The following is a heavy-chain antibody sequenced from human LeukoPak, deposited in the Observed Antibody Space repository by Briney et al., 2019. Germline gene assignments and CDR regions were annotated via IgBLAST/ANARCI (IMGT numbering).Heavy chain of an antibody. J-gene: IGHJ4*02. CDR1: GFTVSSNY. D-gene: IGHD3/OR15-3a*01. CDR3: ARERDYYFDY. CDR2: IYSGGST. V-gene: IGHV3-66*01. Sequence: PGGSLRLSCAASGFTVSSNYMSWVRQAPGKGLEWVSVIYSGGSTYYADSVKGGFTISRDNSKNTLYLQMNSLRAEDTAVYYCARERDYYFDYWGQGTLVTVSS.